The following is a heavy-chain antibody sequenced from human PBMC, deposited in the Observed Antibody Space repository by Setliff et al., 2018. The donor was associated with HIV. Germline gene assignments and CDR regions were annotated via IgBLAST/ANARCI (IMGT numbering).Heavy chain of an antibody. CDR3: ARPRRVRSRAWYWFDI. J-gene: IGHJ5*02. D-gene: IGHD6-19*01. V-gene: IGHV4-38-2*01. CDR1: GYSISSGYY. CDR2: VYHTGST. Sequence: SETLSLTCAVSGYSISSGYYWGWIRQPPGKGLEWIGNVYHTGSTYYNPSLQSRVTISVDSSKNQFSLNLFSVTAADTAVYYCARPRRVRSRAWYWFDIWGQGTLVTVSS.